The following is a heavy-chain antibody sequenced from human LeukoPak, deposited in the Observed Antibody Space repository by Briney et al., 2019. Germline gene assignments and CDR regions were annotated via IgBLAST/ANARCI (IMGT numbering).Heavy chain of an antibody. J-gene: IGHJ4*02. CDR2: ISAYNGNT. CDR3: ARDGPVLRFLEWYDY. D-gene: IGHD3-3*01. V-gene: IGHV1-18*01. Sequence: ASVKVSCTASGYTFTSYDFNWVRQAPGQGLEWMGWISAYNGNTNYAQKLQGRVTMTTDTSTSTAYMELRSLRSDDTAVYYCARDGPVLRFLEWYDYWGQGTLVTVSS. CDR1: GYTFTSYD.